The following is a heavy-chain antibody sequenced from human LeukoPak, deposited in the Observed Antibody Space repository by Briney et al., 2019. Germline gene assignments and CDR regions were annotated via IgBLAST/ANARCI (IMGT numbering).Heavy chain of an antibody. V-gene: IGHV4-59*01. J-gene: IGHJ3*02. CDR3: AISSWDLRSDAFDI. CDR1: GDSFSSYY. Sequence: SETLSLTCTVSTVFGDSFSSYYWSWIRQPPGKGLEWIGYIYYSGSTNYNPSLKSRVTISVDTSKKQFSLNLNSVTAADTAVYYCAISSWDLRSDAFDIWGQGTMVTVPS. D-gene: IGHD1-26*01. CDR2: IYYSGST.